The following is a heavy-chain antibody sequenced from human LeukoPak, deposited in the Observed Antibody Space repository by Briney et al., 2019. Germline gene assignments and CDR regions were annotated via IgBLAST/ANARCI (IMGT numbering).Heavy chain of an antibody. J-gene: IGHJ6*03. CDR1: GYTFTSYD. D-gene: IGHD3-10*01. Sequence: ASVKVSCKASGYTFTSYDINWVRQATGQGLEWMGWMNPNSDNTGYAQKFQGRVTTTRNTSISTAYMELSSLRSEDTAVYYCARVGSGSYSYYYMDVWGKGTTVTVSS. CDR2: MNPNSDNT. CDR3: ARVGSGSYSYYYMDV. V-gene: IGHV1-8*03.